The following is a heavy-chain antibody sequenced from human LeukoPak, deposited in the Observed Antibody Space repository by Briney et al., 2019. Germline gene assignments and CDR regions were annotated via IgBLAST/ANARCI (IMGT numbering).Heavy chain of an antibody. J-gene: IGHJ5*02. CDR3: ARHYGP. CDR2: IYDSGST. D-gene: IGHD3-16*01. CDR1: GGSVSSYY. Sequence: PSETLSLTCTVSGGSVSSYYWSWIRQPPGKGLEWIGSIYDSGSTYYNPSLKSRVTISVDTSKNQFSLKLNSVTAADTAVYYCARHYGPWGQGTLVTVSS. V-gene: IGHV4-59*05.